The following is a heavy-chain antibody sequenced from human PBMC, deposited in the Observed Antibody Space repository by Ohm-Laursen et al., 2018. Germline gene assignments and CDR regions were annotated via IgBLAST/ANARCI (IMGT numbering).Heavy chain of an antibody. CDR2: ISSSGSSI. CDR3: ARDFTNSDFWSGSHYYGMDV. V-gene: IGHV3-11*01. CDR1: GFTFSDYY. J-gene: IGHJ6*02. D-gene: IGHD3-3*01. Sequence: SLRLSCAASGFTFSDYYMTWIRQAPGKGLEWVSYISSSGSSIYYADSVKGRFTISRDNAKNSLYLQMNSLRAEDTAVYYCARDFTNSDFWSGSHYYGMDVWGQGTTVTVSS.